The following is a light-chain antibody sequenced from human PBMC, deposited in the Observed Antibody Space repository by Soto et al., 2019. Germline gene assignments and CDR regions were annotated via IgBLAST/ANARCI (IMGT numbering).Light chain of an antibody. V-gene: IGLV2-14*01. J-gene: IGLJ1*01. CDR1: SSEIGYYNY. CDR3: SSYTTSSTRV. Sequence: QSALTQPASVSGSPGQSITISCTGTSSEIGYYNYVSWYQLHPGKAPKVMIYDVTNRPSGVSNRFSGSKSGNTASLTISGLQSEDEADYYCSSYTTSSTRVFGTGTKVTVL. CDR2: DVT.